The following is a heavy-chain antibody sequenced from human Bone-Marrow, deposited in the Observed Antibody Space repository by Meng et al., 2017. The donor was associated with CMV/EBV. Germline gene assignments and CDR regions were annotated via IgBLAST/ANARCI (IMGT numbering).Heavy chain of an antibody. CDR2: IIPILGIA. CDR3: ARARLDCSSTSCYLSYFDY. J-gene: IGHJ4*02. D-gene: IGHD2-2*01. V-gene: IGHV1-69*02. Sequence: SVKVSCKASGGTFSSYTISWVRQAPGQGLEWMGRIIPILGIANYAQKFQGRVTITADKSASTAYMELSSLRSEDTAVYYCARARLDCSSTSCYLSYFDYWGQGTLVTVSS. CDR1: GGTFSSYT.